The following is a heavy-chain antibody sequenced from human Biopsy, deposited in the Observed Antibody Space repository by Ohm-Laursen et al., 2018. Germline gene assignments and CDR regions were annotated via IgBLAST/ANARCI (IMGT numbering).Heavy chain of an antibody. CDR3: ARDTRWSPYSVDV. Sequence: SLRLSCAASGFSFSDYHMRWICQAPGRGLEWVSYISGGGTIYYGDSMKGRVTISRDNAKNSLYLQMHSLRAEDTAVYYCARDTRWSPYSVDVWGQGTTVTVSS. CDR1: GFSFSDYH. J-gene: IGHJ6*02. D-gene: IGHD4-23*01. CDR2: ISGGGTI. V-gene: IGHV3-11*01.